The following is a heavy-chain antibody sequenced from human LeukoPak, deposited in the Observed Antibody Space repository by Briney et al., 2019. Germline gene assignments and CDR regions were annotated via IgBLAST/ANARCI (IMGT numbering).Heavy chain of an antibody. Sequence: GGSLRLSCAASGFTVSSNYMSWLRQAPGKGLEWVSIIYSGGSTYYSDSGKGRFTISRGNSKNTLYLQMNSLRPEDTAVYYCARDQNYNYDSSGSPVAWGQGTLVTVSS. CDR2: IYSGGST. CDR1: GFTVSSNY. CDR3: ARDQNYNYDSSGSPVA. J-gene: IGHJ5*02. V-gene: IGHV3-53*01. D-gene: IGHD3-22*01.